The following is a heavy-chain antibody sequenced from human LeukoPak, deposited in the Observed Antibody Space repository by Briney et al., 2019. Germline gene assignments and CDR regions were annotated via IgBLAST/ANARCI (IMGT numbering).Heavy chain of an antibody. Sequence: GGSLRLSCAASGFTFSNYWMSWVRQAPGKGLEWVANIKQGGSEKYYVDSVKGRFTISRDNAKNSLYLQMNSLRAEDTSVYYCARDSNNYYYYMDVWGKGTTVTVSS. D-gene: IGHD3-3*02. CDR1: GFTFSNYW. V-gene: IGHV3-7*01. J-gene: IGHJ6*03. CDR2: IKQGGSEK. CDR3: ARDSNNYYYYMDV.